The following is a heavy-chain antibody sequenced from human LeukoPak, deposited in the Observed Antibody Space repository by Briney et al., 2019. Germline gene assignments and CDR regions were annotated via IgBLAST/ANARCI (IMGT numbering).Heavy chain of an antibody. J-gene: IGHJ6*03. CDR2: INPNSGGT. CDR1: GYTFTGYY. CDR3: ARGTTYYDILIRTESFYYYMDV. V-gene: IGHV1-2*02. D-gene: IGHD3-9*01. Sequence: GASVKVSCKASGYTFTGYYMHWVRQAPGQGLEWMGWINPNSGGTNYAQKFQGRVTMTRDTSISTAYMELSRLRSDDTALYYCARGTTYYDILIRTESFYYYMDVWGKGTTVTVSS.